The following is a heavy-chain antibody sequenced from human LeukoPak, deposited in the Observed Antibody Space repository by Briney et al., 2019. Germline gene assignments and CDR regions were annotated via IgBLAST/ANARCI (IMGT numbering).Heavy chain of an antibody. CDR2: INHSGST. V-gene: IGHV4-34*01. D-gene: IGHD2-15*01. J-gene: IGHJ4*02. Sequence: SETLSLTCAVYGGSFSGYYWSWIRKPPGKGLEWIGEINHSGSTNYNPSLKSRVTISVDTSKNQFSLKLSSATAADTAVYYCASFVVVAAHFDYWGQGTLVTVSS. CDR1: GGSFSGYY. CDR3: ASFVVVAAHFDY.